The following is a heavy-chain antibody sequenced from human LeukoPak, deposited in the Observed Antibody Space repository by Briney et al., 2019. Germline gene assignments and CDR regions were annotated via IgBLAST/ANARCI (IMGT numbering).Heavy chain of an antibody. CDR1: GFTFSSYA. CDR2: ISYDGSNK. J-gene: IGHJ5*02. V-gene: IGHV3-30-3*01. CDR3: ARDIDGSIAAAGTGS. Sequence: GGSLRLSCAASGFTFSSYAMHWVRQAPGKGLEWVAVISYDGSNKYYADSVKGRFTISRDNSKNTLYLQMNSLRAEDTAVYYCARDIDGSIAAAGTGSWGQGTLVTVSS. D-gene: IGHD6-13*01.